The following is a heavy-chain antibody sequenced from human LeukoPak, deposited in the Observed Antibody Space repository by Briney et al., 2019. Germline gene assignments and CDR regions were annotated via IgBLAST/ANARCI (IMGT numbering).Heavy chain of an antibody. CDR1: DGSISSYY. J-gene: IGHJ6*03. D-gene: IGHD3-10*01. Sequence: SQNLSLTCTVFDGSISSYYWSWIRQPPGKGLGWFGYIYYSGRTKYNPSLKSRDTISVDTSKNQFSLKLSYVTAADTAVYYCARRIWFGELSHYYYYYYMDVWGKGTTVTVSS. V-gene: IGHV4-59*12. CDR3: ARRIWFGELSHYYYYYYMDV. CDR2: IYYSGRT.